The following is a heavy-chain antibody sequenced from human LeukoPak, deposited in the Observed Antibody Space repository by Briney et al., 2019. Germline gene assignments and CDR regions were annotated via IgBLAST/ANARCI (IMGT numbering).Heavy chain of an antibody. CDR2: IYYSGST. J-gene: IGHJ4*02. CDR3: ARPYSGSYHYFDY. Sequence: SETLSLTCTVSGGSISSSSYYWGWIRQPPGKGLEWIGSIYYSGSTYYNPSLKSRVTISVDTSKNQFSLKLSSVTAADTAVYYCARPYSGSYHYFDYWGQATLVTVSS. V-gene: IGHV4-39*01. CDR1: GGSISSSSYY. D-gene: IGHD1-26*01.